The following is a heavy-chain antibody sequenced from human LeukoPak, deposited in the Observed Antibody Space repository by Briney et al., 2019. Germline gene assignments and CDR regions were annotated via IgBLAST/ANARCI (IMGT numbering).Heavy chain of an antibody. Sequence: ASLKVSCKASGYTFTDYYMHWVRQAPGQGLEWMGWININRGGTNYAQRFQGRVTMTRDTSITTAYMELSRLKSDDTAVYYCARRYCSSTSCYYFDYWGQGTLVTVSS. CDR3: ARRYCSSTSCYYFDY. V-gene: IGHV1-2*02. CDR2: ININRGGT. J-gene: IGHJ4*02. CDR1: GYTFTDYY. D-gene: IGHD2-2*01.